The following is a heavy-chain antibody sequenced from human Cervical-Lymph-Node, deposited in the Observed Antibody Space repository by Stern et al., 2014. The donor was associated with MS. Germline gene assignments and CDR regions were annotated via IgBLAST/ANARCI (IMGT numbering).Heavy chain of an antibody. CDR1: GFNFISYS. D-gene: IGHD3-22*01. CDR3: AREPYNYDGDGYLDH. Sequence: VHLVESGGGVVQPGRSLRLSCAASGFNFISYSMYWVRQAPGKGLEWVAVILHDGSNEYYADYVKGRFTISRDNSKNTVSLQMNSLRVEDTAVYYCAREPYNYDGDGYLDHWGQGTLVTVSS. J-gene: IGHJ4*02. CDR2: ILHDGSNE. V-gene: IGHV3-30-3*01.